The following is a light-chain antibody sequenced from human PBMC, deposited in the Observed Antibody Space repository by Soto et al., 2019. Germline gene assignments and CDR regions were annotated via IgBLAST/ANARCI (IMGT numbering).Light chain of an antibody. V-gene: IGKV1-27*01. CDR2: AAS. Sequence: DIQMTQSPSSLSASVGDRVTITCRASQGIIDYVAWFQQKPGKAPRLLIFAASTLHSGVPSRFSGSGAVTDFTLTISSLQPEDAATYYGQEYNTCPQTFGQGTTVEVK. CDR1: QGIIDY. CDR3: QEYNTCPQT. J-gene: IGKJ1*01.